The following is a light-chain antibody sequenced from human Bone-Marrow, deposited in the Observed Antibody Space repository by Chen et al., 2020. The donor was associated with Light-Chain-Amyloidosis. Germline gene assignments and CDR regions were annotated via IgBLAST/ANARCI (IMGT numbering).Light chain of an antibody. CDR1: NIGSTS. Sequence: SYVLTQPSSVSVAPGPTATIAWGGNNIGSTSVHWYQKTPGQAPLLVVYDDSDRPSGIPERLSGSNAGNTATLTISRVEAGDEADYYCQVWDRSSDRPVFGGGTKLTVL. J-gene: IGLJ3*02. V-gene: IGLV3-21*02. CDR3: QVWDRSSDRPV. CDR2: DDS.